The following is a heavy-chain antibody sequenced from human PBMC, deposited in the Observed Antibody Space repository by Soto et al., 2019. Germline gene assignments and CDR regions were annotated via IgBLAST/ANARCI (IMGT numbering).Heavy chain of an antibody. V-gene: IGHV4-34*01. D-gene: IGHD2-2*01. CDR1: GGSFSGYY. Sequence: PSETLSLTCAVYGGSFSGYYWSWIRQPPGKGLEWIGEINHSGSTNYNPSLKSRVTISVDTSKNQFSLKLSSVTAADTAVYYCARGGYCSSTSCYWRGNWFDPWGQGTLVTVSS. J-gene: IGHJ5*02. CDR2: INHSGST. CDR3: ARGGYCSSTSCYWRGNWFDP.